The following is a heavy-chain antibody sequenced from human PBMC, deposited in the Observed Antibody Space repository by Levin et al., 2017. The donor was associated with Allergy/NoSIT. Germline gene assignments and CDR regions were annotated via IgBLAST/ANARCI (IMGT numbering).Heavy chain of an antibody. CDR2: IRNKAHGGTT. J-gene: IGHJ4*02. CDR3: ARGGPPNYDYNWGSYRDGYFDY. Sequence: GGSLRLSCAGSGFTFGDYAMSWVRQAPGKGLEWVGFIRNKAHGGTTEYAASVKGRLTISRDDSKSIAYLQMNSLKTEDTAVYFCARGGPPNYDYNWGSYRDGYFDYWGQGTLVTVSS. CDR1: GFTFGDYA. V-gene: IGHV3-49*04. D-gene: IGHD3-16*02.